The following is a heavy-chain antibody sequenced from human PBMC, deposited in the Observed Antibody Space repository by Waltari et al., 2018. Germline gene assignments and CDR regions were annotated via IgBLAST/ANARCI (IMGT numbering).Heavy chain of an antibody. CDR2: IYYSGST. CDR3: ASLLAYCGGDCYSYFDY. Sequence: QVQLQESGPGLVKPSETLSLTCTVSGGSISSYYWSWIRQPPGKGLEWIGYIYYSGSTNYNPSLKSRVTISVDTSKNQFSLKLSSVTAADTAVYYCASLLAYCGGDCYSYFDYWGQGTLVTVSS. D-gene: IGHD2-21*01. V-gene: IGHV4-59*01. CDR1: GGSISSYY. J-gene: IGHJ4*02.